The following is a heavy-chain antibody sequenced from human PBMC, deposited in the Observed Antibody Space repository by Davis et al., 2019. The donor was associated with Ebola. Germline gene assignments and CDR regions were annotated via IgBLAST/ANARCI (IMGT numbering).Heavy chain of an antibody. Sequence: GESLKISCAASGFTFSSYAMSWVRQAPGKGLEWVSAISGSGGSTYYADSVKGRFTISRDNAKNSLYLQMNSLRAEDTAVYYCVKGGSNYYDSSGYYYLLYYYGMDVWGQGTTVTVSS. J-gene: IGHJ6*02. CDR1: GFTFSSYA. CDR2: ISGSGGST. CDR3: VKGGSNYYDSSGYYYLLYYYGMDV. D-gene: IGHD3-22*01. V-gene: IGHV3-23*01.